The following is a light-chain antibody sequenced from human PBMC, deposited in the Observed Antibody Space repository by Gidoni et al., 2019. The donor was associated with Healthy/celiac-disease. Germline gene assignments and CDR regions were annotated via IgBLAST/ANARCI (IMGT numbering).Light chain of an antibody. CDR2: AAS. CDR3: QQSYSAPLT. V-gene: IGKV1-39*01. J-gene: IGKJ4*01. Sequence: DIQMTQSPSSLSASVGDRVTITCRASQSISNYLHWYQQKQGKAPKLLIYAASSLQSGVPSSFCGSGSGTDFTLTISSLQPEDFATYYCQQSYSAPLTFGGGTKVEIK. CDR1: QSISNY.